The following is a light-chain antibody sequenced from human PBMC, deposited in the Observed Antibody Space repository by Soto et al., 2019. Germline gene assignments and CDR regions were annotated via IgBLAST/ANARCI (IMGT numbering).Light chain of an antibody. CDR3: TSYTSSSPYV. V-gene: IGLV2-14*01. J-gene: IGLJ1*01. CDR1: SSDVGAYNS. CDR2: DVS. Sequence: QSVLTQPASVSGSPGQSIAISCTGTSSDVGAYNSVSWYQQYPGKAPKLMIHDVSNRPSGVSNRFSGSKSGSTASLTISGLQAEDEADYYCTSYTSSSPYVFGGGTKDT.